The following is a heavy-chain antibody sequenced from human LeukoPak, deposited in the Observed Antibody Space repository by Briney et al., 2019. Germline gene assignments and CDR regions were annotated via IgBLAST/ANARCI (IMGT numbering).Heavy chain of an antibody. CDR1: GFSLSTSGVG. J-gene: IGHJ4*02. D-gene: IGHD3-9*01. CDR2: IYWDDDK. V-gene: IGHV2-5*02. CDR3: AHSFLPIYDILTGYYNDYFDY. Sequence: SGPTLVKPTPTLTLTCTFSGFSLSTSGVGVGWIRQPPGKALEWLALIYWDDDKRYSPSLKSRLTITKDTSKNQVVLTMTNMDPVDTATYYCAHSFLPIYDILTGYYNDYFDYWGQGTLVTVSS.